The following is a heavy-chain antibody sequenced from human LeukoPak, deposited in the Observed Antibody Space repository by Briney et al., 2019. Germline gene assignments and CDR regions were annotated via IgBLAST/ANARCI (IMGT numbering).Heavy chain of an antibody. CDR2: IYYSGST. CDR3: ARGYCSSTSCPYGMDV. D-gene: IGHD2-2*01. V-gene: IGHV4-59*01. J-gene: IGHJ6*02. CDR1: GGSISSYY. Sequence: SETLSVTCTVSGGSISSYYWSWIRQPPGKGLEWIGYIYYSGSTNYNPSLKSRVTISVDTSKNQFSLKLSSVTAADTAAYYCARGYCSSTSCPYGMDVWGQGTTVTVSS.